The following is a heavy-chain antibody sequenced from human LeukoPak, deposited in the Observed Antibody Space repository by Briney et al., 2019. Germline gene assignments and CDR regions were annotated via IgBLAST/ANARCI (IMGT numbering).Heavy chain of an antibody. J-gene: IGHJ4*02. Sequence: QSGGSLRLSRAASGFTFSNYEMNWVRQAPGKGLEWVSSISSSGDTICYADSVKGRFTISRDNAKNSLYLQMNSLRAGDTALYYCARSFDCWGQGTLVTVSS. CDR3: ARSFDC. V-gene: IGHV3-48*03. CDR1: GFTFSNYE. CDR2: ISSSGDTI.